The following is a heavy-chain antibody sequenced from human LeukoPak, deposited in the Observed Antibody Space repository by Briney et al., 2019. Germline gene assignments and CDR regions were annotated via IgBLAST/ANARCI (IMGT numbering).Heavy chain of an antibody. V-gene: IGHV1-46*01. CDR3: ASSYCGGDCYWGY. CDR1: GYTFTNYY. D-gene: IGHD2-21*02. J-gene: IGHJ4*02. CDR2: INPGGGNT. Sequence: ASVKVSCKASGYTFTNYYMHWVRQAPGQGLEWMRLINPGGGNTNYAQNFQGRVTMTRDTSTSTAYMELSSLRSEDTAVYYCASSYCGGDCYWGYWGQGTLVTVSS.